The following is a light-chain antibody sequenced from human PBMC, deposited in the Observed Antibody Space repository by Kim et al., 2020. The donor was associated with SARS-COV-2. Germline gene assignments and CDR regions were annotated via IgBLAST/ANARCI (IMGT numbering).Light chain of an antibody. CDR1: QTIGSN. CDR3: QQYNDWPRT. CDR2: GAS. J-gene: IGKJ1*01. Sequence: VSPGEGATLSCRASQTIGSNLAWYQQSPGQPPRLLIYGASTRATGIPARFSGSGSGTEFTLTLSSLRSEDFAIYYCQQYNDWPRTFGRGTKVDIK. V-gene: IGKV3-15*01.